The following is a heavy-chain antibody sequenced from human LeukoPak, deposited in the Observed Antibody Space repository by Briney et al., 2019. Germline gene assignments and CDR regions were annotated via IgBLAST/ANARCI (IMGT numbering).Heavy chain of an antibody. Sequence: SPSLSLTCAISGDSVSSSSAAWNWVRQSPSRGLEWLGRTYYRSKWYSDYAVYVRALITSNPNTSKTQFSQQPSSVTPEDTAVYYCARCPAGWYLDYWGQGTLVAVSS. CDR2: TYYRSKWYS. V-gene: IGHV6-1*01. CDR1: GDSVSSSSAA. J-gene: IGHJ4*02. D-gene: IGHD6-19*01. CDR3: ARCPAGWYLDY.